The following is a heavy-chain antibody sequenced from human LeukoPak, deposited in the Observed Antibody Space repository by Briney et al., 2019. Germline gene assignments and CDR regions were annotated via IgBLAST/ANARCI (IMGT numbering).Heavy chain of an antibody. D-gene: IGHD5-24*01. CDR2: TYYRSRWNY. CDR3: ARGLMATGFDP. CDR1: GDSVSNDNAV. J-gene: IGHJ5*02. V-gene: IGHV6-1*01. Sequence: SQTLSLTCAISGDSVSNDNAVWNWIRQSPSRGIEWLGRTYYRSRWNYDYAGSVKGRMTINPDTSKNQFSLQLNSVAPEDTALYYCARGLMATGFDPWGQGTLVTVSS.